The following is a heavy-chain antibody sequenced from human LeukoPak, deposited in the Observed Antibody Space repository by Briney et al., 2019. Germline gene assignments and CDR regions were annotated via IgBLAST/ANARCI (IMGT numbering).Heavy chain of an antibody. CDR3: ARDQRGIAASTSDY. J-gene: IGHJ4*02. D-gene: IGHD6-13*01. CDR1: GFTFSAYW. CDR2: IKQDGSEK. Sequence: PGGSLRLSCAATGFTFSAYWMSSVRQALGKGLEWVANIKQDGSEKYYVVSVKGRFTISRDNAKNSLYLQMNSLRAEDTAVYYCARDQRGIAASTSDYWGQGALVTVSS. V-gene: IGHV3-7*01.